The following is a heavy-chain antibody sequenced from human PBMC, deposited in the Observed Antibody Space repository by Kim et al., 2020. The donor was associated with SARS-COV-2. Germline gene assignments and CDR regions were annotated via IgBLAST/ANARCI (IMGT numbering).Heavy chain of an antibody. J-gene: IGHJ4*02. D-gene: IGHD4-17*01. V-gene: IGHV7-4-1*02. CDR3: AEIGYGDYDY. Sequence: NPTYAQGFTGRFVFSLDTSVSTAYLQISSLKAEDTAVYYCAEIGYGDYDYWGQGTLVTVSS. CDR2: NP.